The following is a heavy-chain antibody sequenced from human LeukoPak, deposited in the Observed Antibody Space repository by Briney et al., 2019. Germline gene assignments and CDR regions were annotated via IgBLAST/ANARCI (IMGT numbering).Heavy chain of an antibody. CDR1: GFTFGIYE. Sequence: GGSLRLSSAASGFTFGIYEMNWVRQAPGKGLEWVSYISNSGTTIYYGDSVKGRFTISRDNTKNSLYLQMNSLRAEDTAVYYCARGGGSYPFFDYWGQGALVTVSS. D-gene: IGHD1-26*01. V-gene: IGHV3-48*03. CDR2: ISNSGTTI. CDR3: ARGGGSYPFFDY. J-gene: IGHJ4*02.